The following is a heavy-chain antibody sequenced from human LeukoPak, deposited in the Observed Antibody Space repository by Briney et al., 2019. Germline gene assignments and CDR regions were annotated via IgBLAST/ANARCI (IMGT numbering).Heavy chain of an antibody. V-gene: IGHV4-59*01. J-gene: IGHJ4*02. CDR1: GGSISSYY. Sequence: NPSETLSLTCTVSGGSISSYYWSWIRQPPGKGLEWIGYIYYSGSTNYNPSLKSRVTISVDTSKNQFSLKLSSVTAADTAVYYCARGDSSSWYGYYFDYWGQGTLVTVSS. CDR3: ARGDSSSWYGYYFDY. D-gene: IGHD6-13*01. CDR2: IYYSGST.